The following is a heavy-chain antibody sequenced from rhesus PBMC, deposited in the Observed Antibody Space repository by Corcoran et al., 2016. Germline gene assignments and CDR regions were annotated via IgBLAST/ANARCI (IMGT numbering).Heavy chain of an antibody. Sequence: QVQLQESGPGLVKPSETLSLTCAVSGYSISSGFGWRWIRQPPGKGLGWIGYYGGSSGGTNYTPALKSRVTISKDTSKNQFSLKLNSVTAADTAVYYCAKYGGDYWGQGVLVTVSS. CDR2: YGGSSGGT. D-gene: IGHD2-15*01. CDR1: GYSISSGFG. CDR3: AKYGGDY. V-gene: IGHV4-127*01. J-gene: IGHJ4*01.